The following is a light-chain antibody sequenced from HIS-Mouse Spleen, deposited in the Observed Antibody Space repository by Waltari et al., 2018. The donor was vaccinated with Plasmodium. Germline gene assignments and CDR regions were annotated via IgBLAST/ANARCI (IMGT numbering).Light chain of an antibody. CDR3: CSYAGSYTYV. Sequence: QSALTQPRSVSGSPGPSVTLSCTGTSRDVRGFHYVSRYQQHPGKAPKLMIYDVSKRPAGVPDRFSGSKSGNTASLTISGLQAEDEADYYCCSYAGSYTYVFGTGTKVTVL. J-gene: IGLJ1*01. V-gene: IGLV2-11*01. CDR2: DVS. CDR1: SRDVRGFHY.